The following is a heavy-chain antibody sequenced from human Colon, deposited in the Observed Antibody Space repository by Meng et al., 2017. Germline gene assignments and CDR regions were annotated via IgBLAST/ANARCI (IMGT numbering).Heavy chain of an antibody. CDR3: ARESSRQFNY. Sequence: QVNLRQAAPGLVKPSQTLSLTCAISGDNVSNNSPAWNWIRQSPSRGLEWLGRTYYRSKWYNEYAGSVKSRISITPDTSTNQFSLQLNSVTPDDTAVYYCARESSRQFNYWGQGTLVTVSS. CDR1: GDNVSNNSPA. J-gene: IGHJ4*02. V-gene: IGHV6-1*01. CDR2: TYYRSKWYN.